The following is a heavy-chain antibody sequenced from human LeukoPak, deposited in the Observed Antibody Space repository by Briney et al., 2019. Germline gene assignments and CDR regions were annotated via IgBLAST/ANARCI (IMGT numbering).Heavy chain of an antibody. CDR3: ARGRIVVVPAATTGFDY. D-gene: IGHD2-2*01. V-gene: IGHV4-30-4*08. Sequence: SETLSLTCTVSGGSISSGDYYWSWIRQPPGKGLEWIGYIYYNGSTYYNPSLKSRVTISVDTSKNQFSLKLSSVTAADTAVYYCARGRIVVVPAATTGFDYWGQGTLVTVSS. CDR2: IYYNGST. J-gene: IGHJ4*02. CDR1: GGSISSGDYY.